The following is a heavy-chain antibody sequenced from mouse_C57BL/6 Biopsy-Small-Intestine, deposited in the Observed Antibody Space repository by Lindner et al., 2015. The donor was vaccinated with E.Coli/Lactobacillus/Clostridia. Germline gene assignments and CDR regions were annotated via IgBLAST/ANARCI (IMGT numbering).Heavy chain of an antibody. Sequence: VQLQESGPELVKPGASVKISCKASGYSFTDYYINWVKQSPDKSLEWVGEINPSTSTPTYNQKFKAKATLTVDRSSNTAYMQLKSLTSEDSAIYYCASPSITTEYWGQGTSVTVSS. J-gene: IGHJ4*01. D-gene: IGHD1-1*01. CDR2: INPSTSTP. V-gene: IGHV1-42*01. CDR1: GYSFTDYY. CDR3: ASPSITTEY.